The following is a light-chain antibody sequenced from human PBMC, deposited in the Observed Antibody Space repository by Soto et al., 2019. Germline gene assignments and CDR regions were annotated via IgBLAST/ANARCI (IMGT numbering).Light chain of an antibody. CDR3: QHYRSAQMT. CDR1: QGVANY. J-gene: IGKJ1*01. CDR2: GVS. Sequence: DIQMTQSPSSLSASVGDRVTITCRASQGVANYLGWYQQKPGKVPKALIYGVSTLQSGVPSRFSGSGSDTDFTLNISSLQPEDAATYYCQHYRSAQMTFGQGTKVEIK. V-gene: IGKV1-27*01.